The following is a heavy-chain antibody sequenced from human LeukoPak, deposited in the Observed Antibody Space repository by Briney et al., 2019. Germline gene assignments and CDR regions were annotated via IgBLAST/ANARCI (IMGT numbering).Heavy chain of an antibody. CDR3: AKCRRSPYRYDAFDA. V-gene: IGHV3-53*01. Sequence: GGSLRLSCAVSGFSVTTNDMSWVRQAPGKGLEWVSVIYSGERTYYADSVKGRFTISRDNSKNTLYLQMNSLRAEDTAVYYCAKCRRSPYRYDAFDAWGQGTVVTVSS. CDR1: GFSVTTND. D-gene: IGHD5-12*01. J-gene: IGHJ3*01. CDR2: IYSGERT.